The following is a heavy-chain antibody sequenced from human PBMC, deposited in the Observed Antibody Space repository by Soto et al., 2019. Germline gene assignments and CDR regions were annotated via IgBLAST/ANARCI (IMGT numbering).Heavy chain of an antibody. CDR1: GGSISSYS. Sequence: PSETLSLTCTASGGSISSYSWSWIRQPPGKGLEWIGYIYHSGSTYYNPSLKSRGTISVDRSKNQFSLKLSSVTAADTAVYYCARRLYYDSSGFEGGGMDVWGQGTTVA. D-gene: IGHD3-22*01. J-gene: IGHJ6*02. CDR3: ARRLYYDSSGFEGGGMDV. CDR2: IYHSGST. V-gene: IGHV4-59*12.